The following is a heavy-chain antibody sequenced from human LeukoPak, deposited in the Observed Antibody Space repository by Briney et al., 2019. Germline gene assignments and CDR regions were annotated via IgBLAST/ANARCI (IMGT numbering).Heavy chain of an antibody. CDR1: GGSISSYF. D-gene: IGHD5-12*01. CDR2: VHSSGST. CDR3: ARTRGYVDY. J-gene: IGHJ4*02. V-gene: IGHV4-4*07. Sequence: PSETLSLTCTVSGGSISSYFWTWIRQPAGKGLEWIGRVHSSGSTNYNPSLKSRVTISVDTSKNQFSLQLRSLSAADTAVYYCARTRGYVDYWGQGALVTVSS.